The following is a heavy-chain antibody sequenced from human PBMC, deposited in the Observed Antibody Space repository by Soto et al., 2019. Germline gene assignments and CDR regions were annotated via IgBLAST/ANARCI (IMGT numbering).Heavy chain of an antibody. CDR1: GYSFTSYW. V-gene: IGHV5-51*01. J-gene: IGHJ6*02. Sequence: GESLKISCKGSGYSFTSYWIGWVRQMPGKGLEWMGIIYPGDSDTRYSPSFQGQVTISADKSISTAYLQWSSLKASDTAMYYCARHLNGVGRLRLGELSLYEGMDVWGQGTTVTVSS. D-gene: IGHD3-16*02. CDR2: IYPGDSDT. CDR3: ARHLNGVGRLRLGELSLYEGMDV.